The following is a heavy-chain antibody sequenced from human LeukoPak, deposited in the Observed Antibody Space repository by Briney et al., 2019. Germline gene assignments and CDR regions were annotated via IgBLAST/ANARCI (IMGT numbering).Heavy chain of an antibody. CDR2: IYYSGST. J-gene: IGHJ4*02. Sequence: SETLSLTCTVSGGSISSYYWSWIRQPPGKGLEWIGYIYYSGSTNYNPSLKSRVTISVDTSKNQFSLKLSSVTAADTAVYYCARLASYGGNFDYWGQGTLVTVSS. CDR1: GGSISSYY. CDR3: ARLASYGGNFDY. V-gene: IGHV4-59*08. D-gene: IGHD4-23*01.